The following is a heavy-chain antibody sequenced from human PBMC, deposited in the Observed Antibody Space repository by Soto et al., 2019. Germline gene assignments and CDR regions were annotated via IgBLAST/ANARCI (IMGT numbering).Heavy chain of an antibody. V-gene: IGHV4-59*01. CDR3: AREHCSGGSCYLDY. CDR1: GGSISSYY. D-gene: IGHD2-15*01. Sequence: QVQLQESGPGLVKPSETLSLTCTVSGGSISSYYWSWIRQPPGKGLEWIGYIYYSGSTNYNPSLKSRGTISVDTSKSQFSLKLSSVTAADTAVYYCAREHCSGGSCYLDYWGQGTLVTVSS. CDR2: IYYSGST. J-gene: IGHJ4*02.